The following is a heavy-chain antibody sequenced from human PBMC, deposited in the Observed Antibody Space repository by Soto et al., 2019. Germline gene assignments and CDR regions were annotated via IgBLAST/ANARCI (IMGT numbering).Heavy chain of an antibody. D-gene: IGHD1-20*01. J-gene: IGHJ4*02. Sequence: PSETLSLTCTVSGGSFLTSSYYWGWIRQPPGKGLEWIGTFFHSGSTDHNPSLKSRVTVSMDTSKNQFSLKLTSVTAADTAVYYCATSQKGYNWNYFDHWGQGALVTVSS. CDR3: ATSQKGYNWNYFDH. CDR1: GGSFLTSSYY. CDR2: FFHSGST. V-gene: IGHV4-39*01.